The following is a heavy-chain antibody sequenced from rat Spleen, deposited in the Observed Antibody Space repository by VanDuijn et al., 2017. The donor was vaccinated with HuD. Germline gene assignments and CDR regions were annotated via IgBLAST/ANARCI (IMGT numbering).Heavy chain of an antibody. V-gene: IGHV2-72*01. CDR3: ARHLREGSGVMDA. CDR2: IWAGGGT. J-gene: IGHJ4*01. Sequence: QVRLKESGPGLVQPSQTLSLTCTVSGFSLTTHHVSWVRQPPGKSLVWMGIIWAGGGTNYNSAVKSRLSISRDTSKSQVLLKKKSLQPEDTGTDSCARHLREGSGVMDAWGQGASVTVSS. CDR1: GFSLTTHH. D-gene: IGHD4-3*01.